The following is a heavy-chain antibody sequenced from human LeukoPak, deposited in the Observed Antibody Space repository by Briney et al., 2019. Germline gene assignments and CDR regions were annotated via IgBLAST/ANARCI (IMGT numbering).Heavy chain of an antibody. Sequence: PGRSLRLSCAAAGFTFSIYGMHWVRQAPGKGLEWVAVISYDGSNNYYADSVKGRFTISRDNSKNTLYLQMNSLRAEDTAVYYCAKRGSSWYLFDYWGQGTLVTVSS. J-gene: IGHJ4*02. V-gene: IGHV3-30*18. D-gene: IGHD6-13*01. CDR3: AKRGSSWYLFDY. CDR2: ISYDGSNN. CDR1: GFTFSIYG.